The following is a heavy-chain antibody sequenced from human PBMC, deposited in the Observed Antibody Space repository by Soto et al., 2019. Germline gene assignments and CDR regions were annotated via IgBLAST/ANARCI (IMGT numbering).Heavy chain of an antibody. CDR2: IKKDGFEK. D-gene: IGHD5-12*01. J-gene: IGHJ6*02. Sequence: GGSLRLSCAASGFTFSRYWMSWVRQAPWKGLEWVANIKKDGFEKYYVDSVKERFTISRDNAKNSLFLQMNSLRADDTAIYYFAGSGYNFSHYYYGLDFLGLWTTVTFCS. V-gene: IGHV3-7*01. CDR3: AGSGYNFSHYYYGLDF. CDR1: GFTFSRYW.